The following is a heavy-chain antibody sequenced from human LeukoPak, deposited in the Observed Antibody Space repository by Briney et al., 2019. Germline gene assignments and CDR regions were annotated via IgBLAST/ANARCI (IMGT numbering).Heavy chain of an antibody. CDR3: ARDADYFDP. D-gene: IGHD4-11*01. CDR1: GYSSSGAYY. V-gene: IGHV4-38-2*02. Sequence: SETLSLTCAVSGYSSSGAYYWGWIRQPPGKGLEWIGGIYHSGGTYYNPSLKSRVTISVDTSKNHFSLKLSSVTAADTAVYYCARDADYFDPWGQGTLVIVSS. J-gene: IGHJ5*02. CDR2: IYHSGGT.